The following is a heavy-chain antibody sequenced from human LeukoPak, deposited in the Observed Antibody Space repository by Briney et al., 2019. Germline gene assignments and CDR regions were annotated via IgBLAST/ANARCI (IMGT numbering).Heavy chain of an antibody. J-gene: IGHJ4*02. CDR1: GFTVSSNY. V-gene: IGHV3-53*01. CDR3: ARELGMSNDY. CDR2: IYSDDST. D-gene: IGHD7-27*01. Sequence: PGGSLRLSCVASGFTVSSNYMGWVRQAPGKGLDWVSLIYSDDSTYYADSVKGRFTISRDNSKNTLYLQMNSLRAEDTAVYYCARELGMSNDYWGQGTLVTVSS.